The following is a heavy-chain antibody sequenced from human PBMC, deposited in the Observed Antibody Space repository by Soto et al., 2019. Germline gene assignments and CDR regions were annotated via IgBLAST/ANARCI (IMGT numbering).Heavy chain of an antibody. CDR3: AKDMHYDFWSGYYRPLDY. Sequence: VQLLESGGGLVQPGGSLRLSCAASGFTFSSYAMSWVRQAPGKGLEWVSAISGSGGSTHYADSVKGRFTISRDNSKNTLYLQMNSLRAEDTAVYYCAKDMHYDFWSGYYRPLDYWGQGTLVTVSS. CDR1: GFTFSSYA. J-gene: IGHJ4*02. V-gene: IGHV3-23*01. CDR2: ISGSGGST. D-gene: IGHD3-3*01.